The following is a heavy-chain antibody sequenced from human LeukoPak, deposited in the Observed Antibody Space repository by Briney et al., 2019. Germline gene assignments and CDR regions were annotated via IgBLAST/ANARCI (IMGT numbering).Heavy chain of an antibody. CDR1: GFTFSSYW. CDR3: ARVVVPAAIDWFDP. CDR2: INSDGSST. D-gene: IGHD2-2*01. V-gene: IGHV3-74*01. J-gene: IGHJ5*02. Sequence: PGGSLRLSRAASGFTFSSYWMHWVRQAPGKGLVWVSRINSDGSSTSYADSVKGRFTISRDNAKNTLYLQMNSLRAEDTAVYYCARVVVPAAIDWFDPWGQGTLVTVSS.